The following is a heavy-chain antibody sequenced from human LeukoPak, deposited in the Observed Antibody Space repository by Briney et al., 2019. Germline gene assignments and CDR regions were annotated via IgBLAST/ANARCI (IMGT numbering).Heavy chain of an antibody. J-gene: IGHJ6*03. V-gene: IGHV3-66*02. CDR3: ARDIAPPLFSGYHYMDV. D-gene: IGHD5-12*01. Sequence: GGSLRLSCAASGFTVSSNYMSWVRQAPGKGLEWVSVIYSGGSTYYADSVKGRFTISRDNSKNTLYLQMNSLRAEDTAVYYCARDIAPPLFSGYHYMDVWGKGTTVTVSS. CDR1: GFTVSSNY. CDR2: IYSGGST.